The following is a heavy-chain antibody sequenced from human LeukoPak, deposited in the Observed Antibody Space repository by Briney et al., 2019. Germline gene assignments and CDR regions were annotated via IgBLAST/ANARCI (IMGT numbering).Heavy chain of an antibody. D-gene: IGHD3-22*01. V-gene: IGHV1-18*04. CDR3: ARDGRMVITHLDY. J-gene: IGHJ4*02. CDR2: ISAYNGNT. CDR1: GYTFTGYY. Sequence: SVKVSCKASGYTFTGYYMHWVRQAPGQGLEWMGRISAYNGNTNYAQKLQGRVTMTTDTSTSTAYMELRSLRSDDTAVYYCARDGRMVITHLDYWGQGTLVTVSS.